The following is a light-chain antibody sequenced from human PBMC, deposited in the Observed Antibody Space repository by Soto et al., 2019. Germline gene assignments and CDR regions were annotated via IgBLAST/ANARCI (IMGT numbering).Light chain of an antibody. J-gene: IGKJ1*01. CDR2: GAS. CDR1: QSVSSN. CDR3: QQRSSWLPWT. Sequence: IAMTQPPATLSVSPGERATLSCRASQSVSSNLAWYQQKPGQAPRLLIYGASTRATGIPARFSGSGSGTDFTLTISSLEPEDFAVYFCQQRSSWLPWTFGQGAKVDVK. V-gene: IGKV3-15*01.